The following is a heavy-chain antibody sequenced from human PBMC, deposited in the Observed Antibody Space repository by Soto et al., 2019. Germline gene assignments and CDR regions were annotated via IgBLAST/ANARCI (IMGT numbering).Heavy chain of an antibody. CDR2: IHYTGST. Sequence: QVQLQESGPGLVKPSETLSLTCTVSGDSVTSGSIYWSWIRQPPGKGLEWTGSIHYTGSTNYNPALKSRVAISVDTSKNHFSLTLSSVTAADTAVDYCARDRGNFGVVLADFYQCGMDVWGQGTAVTVSS. J-gene: IGHJ6*02. D-gene: IGHD3-3*01. V-gene: IGHV4-61*03. CDR3: ARDRGNFGVVLADFYQCGMDV. CDR1: GDSVTSGSIY.